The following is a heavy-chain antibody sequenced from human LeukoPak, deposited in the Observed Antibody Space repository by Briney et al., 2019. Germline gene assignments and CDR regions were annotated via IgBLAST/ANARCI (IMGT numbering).Heavy chain of an antibody. J-gene: IGHJ6*03. D-gene: IGHD6-13*01. CDR3: ERQGGSSSPYYYYYMDV. Sequence: PSETLSLTCAVSGYSISSGYYWGWFRQPPGKGLEWIGCMYHSGSTYYNPSLKSRVTISVDTSKNQFSLKLSSVTAADTAVYYCERQGGSSSPYYYYYMDVWGKGTTVTVSS. CDR2: MYHSGST. CDR1: GYSISSGYY. V-gene: IGHV4-38-2*01.